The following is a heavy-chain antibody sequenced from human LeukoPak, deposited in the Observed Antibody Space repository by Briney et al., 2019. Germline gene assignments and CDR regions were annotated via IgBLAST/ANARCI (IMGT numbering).Heavy chain of an antibody. CDR3: ARHLRITMIVEEWDY. D-gene: IGHD3-22*01. V-gene: IGHV4-39*01. Sequence: SETLSLTCTVSGGSISSYYWGWIRQPPGKGLEWIGSIYYSGSTYYNPSLKSRVTISVDTSKNQFSLKLSSVTAADTAVYYCARHLRITMIVEEWDYWGQGTLVTVSS. J-gene: IGHJ4*02. CDR2: IYYSGST. CDR1: GGSISSYY.